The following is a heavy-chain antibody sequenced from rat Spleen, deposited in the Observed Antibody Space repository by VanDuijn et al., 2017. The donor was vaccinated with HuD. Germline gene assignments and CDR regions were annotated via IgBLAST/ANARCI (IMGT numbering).Heavy chain of an antibody. J-gene: IGHJ3*01. V-gene: IGHV5-29*01. D-gene: IGHD2-7*01. CDR3: VSHGARISRFAY. CDR2: VSYDGSAT. CDR1: GFTFTDYY. Sequence: EVHLVESDGGLVQPGRSLKLSCAASGFTFTDYYMAWVRKAPTKGLEWVATVSYDGSATYYRDSVKGRFTISRENAKNTLYLQMDGLRSEDSATYYCVSHGARISRFAYWGQGTLVTVSS.